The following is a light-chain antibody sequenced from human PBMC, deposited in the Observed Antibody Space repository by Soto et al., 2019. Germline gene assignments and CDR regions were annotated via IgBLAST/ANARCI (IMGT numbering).Light chain of an antibody. V-gene: IGKV1-39*01. CDR1: QSISSY. CDR2: AAS. CDR3: QQSYSTWT. Sequence: DIQITQSPSSLSASVGDRVTITCRASQSISSYLNWYQQKPGKAPKLLIYAASSLQSGVPSRFSGSGSGTDFTLTISSLQPEDFATYYCQQSYSTWTFGQGTQVDIK. J-gene: IGKJ1*01.